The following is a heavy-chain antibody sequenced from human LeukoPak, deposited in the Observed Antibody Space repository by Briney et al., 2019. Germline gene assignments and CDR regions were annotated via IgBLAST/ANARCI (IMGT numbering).Heavy chain of an antibody. Sequence: SETLSLTCTVSGGSISSYYWSWIRQPPGKGLEWIGYIYYSGSTSYNPSLKSRVTISVDTSKNQFSLKLSSVTAADTAVYYCARVEGGYVAYWGQGTLVTVSS. V-gene: IGHV4-59*01. CDR2: IYYSGST. CDR1: GGSISSYY. J-gene: IGHJ4*02. CDR3: ARVEGGYVAY. D-gene: IGHD5-12*01.